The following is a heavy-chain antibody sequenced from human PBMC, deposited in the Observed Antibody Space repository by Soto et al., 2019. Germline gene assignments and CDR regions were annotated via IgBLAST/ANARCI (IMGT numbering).Heavy chain of an antibody. CDR1: GFTFSSYS. D-gene: IGHD2-15*01. CDR2: ISSSSSYI. Sequence: SCVASGFTFSSYSMNWVRQAPGKGLEWVSSISSSSSYIYYADSVKGRFTISRDNAKDSLYLQMNSLRAEDTAVYYCARGYYSALDHWGQGTLVTVSS. J-gene: IGHJ4*02. CDR3: ARGYYSALDH. V-gene: IGHV3-21*01.